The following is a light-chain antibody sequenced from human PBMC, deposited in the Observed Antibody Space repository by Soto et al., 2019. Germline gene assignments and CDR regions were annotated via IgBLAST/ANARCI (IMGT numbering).Light chain of an antibody. CDR2: GAS. Sequence: EIVMTQSPATLSVSPGERATLSCRASQSVSSNLAWYQQKPGKAPRLLIYGASTRATGIPARFSGSGSGTEFTLTISSLKSEDFAVYYCQQYNNVPLTFGGGPKVEIK. J-gene: IGKJ4*01. CDR3: QQYNNVPLT. CDR1: QSVSSN. V-gene: IGKV3-15*01.